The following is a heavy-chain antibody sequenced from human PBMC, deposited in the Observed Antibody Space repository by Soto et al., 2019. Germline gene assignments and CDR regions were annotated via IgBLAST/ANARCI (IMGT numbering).Heavy chain of an antibody. CDR3: ARERGLGLEWSDGMDV. Sequence: ASVKVSCKASGYTFTGYYMHWVRQAPGQGLEWMGWINPNSGGTNYAQKFQGWVTMTRDTSISTAYMELSRLRSDDTAVYYCARERGLGLEWSDGMDVWGQGTTVNVSS. CDR1: GYTFTGYY. D-gene: IGHD3-3*01. V-gene: IGHV1-2*04. J-gene: IGHJ6*02. CDR2: INPNSGGT.